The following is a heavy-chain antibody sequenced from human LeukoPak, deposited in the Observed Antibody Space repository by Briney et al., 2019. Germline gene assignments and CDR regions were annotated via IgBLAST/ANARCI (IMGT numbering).Heavy chain of an antibody. Sequence: KPGGSLRLSCAASGFTFSDYYMSWIRQAPGKGLEWVSYISSSGSTIYYADSVKGRFTISRDNAKNSLYLQMNSLRAEDTAVYYCASLPDTGTTIFFDYWGQGTLVTVSS. V-gene: IGHV3-11*04. CDR3: ASLPDTGTTIFFDY. CDR1: GFTFSDYY. J-gene: IGHJ4*02. CDR2: ISSSGSTI. D-gene: IGHD4-17*01.